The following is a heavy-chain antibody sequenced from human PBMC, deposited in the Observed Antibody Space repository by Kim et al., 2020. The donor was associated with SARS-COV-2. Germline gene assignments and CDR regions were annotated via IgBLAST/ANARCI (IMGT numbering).Heavy chain of an antibody. CDR2: IYCSGNT. D-gene: IGHD6-13*01. CDR1: GDSITNSNFF. J-gene: IGHJ4*02. CDR3: ARHGHSWYPFAS. Sequence: SETLSLTCTVSGDSITNSNFFWGWLRPAQGLGLVWIGTIYCSGNTYSNPSLKSRVIISADTSNNQFSLKLNSVTAADAALYYCARHGHSWYPFASWGQGTLVTGSS. V-gene: IGHV4-39*01.